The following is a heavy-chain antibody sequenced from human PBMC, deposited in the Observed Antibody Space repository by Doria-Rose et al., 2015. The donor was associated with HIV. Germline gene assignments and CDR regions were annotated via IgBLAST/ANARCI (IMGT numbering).Heavy chain of an antibody. D-gene: IGHD6-13*01. CDR3: ARIKSSRWYHKYYFDF. V-gene: IGHV2-26*01. Sequence: QVTLKESGPVLVKPTETLTLTCTASGVSLSSPGMGVSWIRQPPGKALWLLANIFSDDKRSYKTSLQSRLTISRGTSKSQVVLTMTDMDPVDTATYYCARIKSSRWYHKYYFDFWGQGTLVIVSA. J-gene: IGHJ4*02. CDR1: GVSLSSPGMG. CDR2: IFSDDKR.